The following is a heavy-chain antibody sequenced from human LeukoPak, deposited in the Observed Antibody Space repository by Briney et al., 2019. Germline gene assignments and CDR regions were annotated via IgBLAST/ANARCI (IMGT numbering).Heavy chain of an antibody. CDR2: IGIDSGNT. V-gene: IGHV3-48*01. J-gene: IGHJ4*02. Sequence: PAGSLRLSCAASAFPFIEYSMNWVRQVPGKGVAWISYIGIDSGNTKYADSVRGRFTISADKAKNSLYLQMNSLQVEDTAVYYCARDHNDAFDNWGQGTLVSVAS. CDR3: ARDHNDAFDN. CDR1: AFPFIEYS. D-gene: IGHD1-1*01.